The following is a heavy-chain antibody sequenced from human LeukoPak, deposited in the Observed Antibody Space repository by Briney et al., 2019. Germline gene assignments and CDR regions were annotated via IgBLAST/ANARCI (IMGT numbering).Heavy chain of an antibody. J-gene: IGHJ4*02. CDR2: IYPGDSDT. D-gene: IGHD2-2*01. CDR3: ARYLKGYCSTTSCYFDH. Sequence: GESLKISCQGSGYSFSSYWIGWVRQMPGQGLEWMGTIYPGDSDTRYSPSFQGQVTISADKSISTAYLQWSSPRASDTAMYYCARYLKGYCSTTSCYFDHWGQGTLVTVSS. V-gene: IGHV5-51*01. CDR1: GYSFSSYW.